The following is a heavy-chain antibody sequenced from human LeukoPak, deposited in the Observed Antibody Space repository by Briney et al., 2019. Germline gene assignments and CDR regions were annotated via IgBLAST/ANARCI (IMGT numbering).Heavy chain of an antibody. CDR3: AGGLGLRVMTTVTTFDY. D-gene: IGHD4-17*01. CDR1: GGSFSEHY. CDR2: VNHSGRT. Sequence: SETLSLTCAVYGGSFSEHYWSWIRQPLGKGLEWIGEVNHSGRTNYNPSLKSRVTISADRSQNQFSLKLSSVTAADTAVYYCAGGLGLRVMTTVTTFDYWGQGTLVTVSS. V-gene: IGHV4-34*01. J-gene: IGHJ4*02.